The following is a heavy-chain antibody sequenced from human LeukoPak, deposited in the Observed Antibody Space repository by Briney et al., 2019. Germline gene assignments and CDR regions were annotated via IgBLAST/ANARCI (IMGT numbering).Heavy chain of an antibody. CDR1: GGSLSSYY. J-gene: IGHJ4*02. V-gene: IGHV4-59*01. Sequence: PSETLSLTCTVSGGSLSSYYWSWIRQPPGKGLEWLGDIYYSGSTNYNPSLKSRVTISVDTSKNQFSLELSSVTAADTAVYYCARGEFRYSYGFFDYWGQGTLVTVSS. D-gene: IGHD5-18*01. CDR3: ARGEFRYSYGFFDY. CDR2: IYYSGST.